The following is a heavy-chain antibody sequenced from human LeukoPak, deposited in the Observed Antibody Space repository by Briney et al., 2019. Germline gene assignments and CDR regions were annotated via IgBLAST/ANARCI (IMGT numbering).Heavy chain of an antibody. CDR3: ARGFQLLRSNWFDP. Sequence: AASVKVSCKASGGTFSSYAISWVRQAPGQGLEWMGGIIPIFGTANYAQKFQGRVTITADESTSTAYMELSSLRSEDTAVYYCARGFQLLRSNWFDPWGQGTLVTVSS. V-gene: IGHV1-69*13. CDR1: GGTFSSYA. D-gene: IGHD2-2*01. CDR2: IIPIFGTA. J-gene: IGHJ5*02.